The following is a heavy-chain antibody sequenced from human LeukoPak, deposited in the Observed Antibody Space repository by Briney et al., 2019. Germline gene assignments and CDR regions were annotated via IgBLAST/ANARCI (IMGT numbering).Heavy chain of an antibody. CDR2: INQSGAT. J-gene: IGHJ4*02. V-gene: IGHV4-34*01. CDR1: GGSLSDSY. Sequence: PSETLSLTCAVYGGSLSDSYWNWIRQTPGKGLEWIGEINQSGATNYNPSLKSRLAMSVDTSKNQFSLRLTSVTAADTAVYFCARPRYSSSWYFDSWGQGTLVTVSS. D-gene: IGHD6-13*01. CDR3: ARPRYSSSWYFDS.